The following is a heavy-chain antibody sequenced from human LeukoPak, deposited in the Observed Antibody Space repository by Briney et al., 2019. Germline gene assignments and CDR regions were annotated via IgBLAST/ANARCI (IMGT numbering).Heavy chain of an antibody. CDR3: ARDKREQRTYDY. CDR2: ISSSSSYI. V-gene: IGHV3-21*01. D-gene: IGHD1/OR15-1a*01. Sequence: GGSLRLSCAASGFTFSSYSMNWVRQAPGKGLEWVSSISSSSSYIYYADSVKGRFTISRDNAKNSLHLQMNSLRAEDTAVYYWARDKREQRTYDYWGQGTLVTVSS. CDR1: GFTFSSYS. J-gene: IGHJ4*02.